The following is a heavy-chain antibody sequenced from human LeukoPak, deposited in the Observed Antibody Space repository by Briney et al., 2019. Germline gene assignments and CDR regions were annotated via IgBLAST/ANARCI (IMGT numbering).Heavy chain of an antibody. CDR1: GFTFSSYE. Sequence: PGGSLRLSCAASGFTFSSYEVKWVRQAPGKGLGSVAGIICCSSCKYYQASVKGRFTVSTDNANSSLSLQMNSLRAEDTAVYYCARPTGAYYYSMDLWGQGTTVTVSS. V-gene: IGHV3-21*05. CDR2: IICCSSCK. J-gene: IGHJ6*02. CDR3: ARPTGAYYYSMDL.